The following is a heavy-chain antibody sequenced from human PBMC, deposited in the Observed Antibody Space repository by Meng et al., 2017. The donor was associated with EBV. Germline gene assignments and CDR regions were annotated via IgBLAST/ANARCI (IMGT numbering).Heavy chain of an antibody. CDR1: GGPLRYYA. V-gene: IGHV1-69*01. Sequence: VRLVQCAGAGKSPGASVKVSCKTSGGPLRYYAISWVRQAPGQGLEWLGGFLPRLGAPNYAQKFHGRVKITADESTSTHYMDLSSLRSEDTAIYYCASESGRGYTPDYWGQGTLVTVSS. J-gene: IGHJ4*02. CDR2: FLPRLGAP. D-gene: IGHD3-10*01. CDR3: ASESGRGYTPDY.